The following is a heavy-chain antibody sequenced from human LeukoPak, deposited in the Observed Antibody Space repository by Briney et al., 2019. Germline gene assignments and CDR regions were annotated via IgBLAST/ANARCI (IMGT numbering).Heavy chain of an antibody. CDR3: ARSDYYFDY. J-gene: IGHJ4*02. CDR1: GFTFSSYS. V-gene: IGHV3-48*02. D-gene: IGHD3/OR15-3a*01. CDR2: ISSSSSTI. Sequence: GGSLRLTCAASGFTFSSYSMNWVRQAPGKGLEWVSYISSSSSTIYYADSVKGRFTISRDNAKNSLYLQMSSLRDEDTAVYYCARSDYYFDYWGQGTLVTVSS.